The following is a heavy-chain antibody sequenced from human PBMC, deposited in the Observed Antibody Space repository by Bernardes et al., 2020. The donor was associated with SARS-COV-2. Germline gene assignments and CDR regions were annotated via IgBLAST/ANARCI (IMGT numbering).Heavy chain of an antibody. CDR2: ISYSGST. D-gene: IGHD4-17*01. V-gene: IGHV4-30-4*01. J-gene: IGHJ5*02. CDR3: ARGLNDYGDITWFDP. Sequence: SETLSLTCTVSGDSISSDDYYWSWIRQHPGKGLEWIGYISYSGSTYYNPSLRSRVMISLDTSENHFSLRLTSVTAADTAVYYCARGLNDYGDITWFDPWGQGTLVTVSS. CDR1: GDSISSDDYY.